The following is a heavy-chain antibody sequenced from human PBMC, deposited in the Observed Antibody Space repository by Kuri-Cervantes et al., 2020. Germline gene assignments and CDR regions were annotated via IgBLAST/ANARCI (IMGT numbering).Heavy chain of an antibody. CDR2: IYYSGST. Sequence: SCTVSGGSISSGGYYWSWIRQHPGKGLEWIGYIYYSGSTYYNPSLKSRVTISVDTSKNQFSLRLSSVTAADTAVYYCAREITMVRGGLDYWGQGTLVTVSS. CDR3: AREITMVRGGLDY. J-gene: IGHJ4*02. CDR1: GGSISSGGYY. V-gene: IGHV4-31*02. D-gene: IGHD3-10*01.